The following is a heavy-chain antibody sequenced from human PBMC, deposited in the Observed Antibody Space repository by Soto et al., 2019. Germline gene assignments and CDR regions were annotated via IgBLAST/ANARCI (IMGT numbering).Heavy chain of an antibody. CDR3: TTEVYSSSWFRDAFDT. V-gene: IGHV3-15*07. Sequence: GGSLRLSCAASDFTFSDAWMNWVRQAPGKGLEWVGRIKSNIDGGTTDYAAPVKGRFTISRDDSKNMMYLQMNSLKIEDTAVYYCTTEVYSSSWFRDAFDTWGQGTMVTVSS. J-gene: IGHJ3*02. CDR1: DFTFSDAW. D-gene: IGHD6-13*01. CDR2: IKSNIDGGTT.